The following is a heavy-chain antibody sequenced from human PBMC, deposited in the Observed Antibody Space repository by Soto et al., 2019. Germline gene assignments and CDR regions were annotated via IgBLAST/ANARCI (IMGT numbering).Heavy chain of an antibody. CDR1: GYAFRSYQ. J-gene: IGHJ4*02. CDR3: ATASSDMVRGLKGVVNPRHGFAY. Sequence: EALVKVSCKASGYAFRSYQMHWLRQAPGQGIEWVRWLNPDSGGTNYAQKFQGRVTMTRDTATGTAYMELSSLRSEDTAVYYCATASSDMVRGLKGVVNPRHGFAYWGQGTLVTVSS. V-gene: IGHV1-2*02. CDR2: LNPDSGGT. D-gene: IGHD3-10*01.